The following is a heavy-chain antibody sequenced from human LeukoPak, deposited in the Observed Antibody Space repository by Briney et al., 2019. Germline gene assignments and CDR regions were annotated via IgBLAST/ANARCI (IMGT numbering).Heavy chain of an antibody. Sequence: ASVKVSCKASGYTFTGYYIHWVRQAPGQGLEWMGWISAYNGNTNYAQKLQGRVTMTTDTSTSTAYMELRSLRSDDTAVYYCARSFSEWLFYFDYWGQGTLVTVSS. CDR3: ARSFSEWLFYFDY. CDR1: GYTFTGYY. D-gene: IGHD3-3*01. CDR2: ISAYNGNT. V-gene: IGHV1-18*04. J-gene: IGHJ4*02.